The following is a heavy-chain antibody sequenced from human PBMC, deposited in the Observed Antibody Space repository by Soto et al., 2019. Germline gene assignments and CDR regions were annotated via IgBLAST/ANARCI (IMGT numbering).Heavy chain of an antibody. CDR3: ARRGLRGAAAGTENYYFDY. D-gene: IGHD6-13*01. CDR1: GGSISSSSYY. J-gene: IGHJ4*02. V-gene: IGHV4-39*01. Sequence: SETLSLTCTVSGGSISSSSYYWGWIRQPPGKGLEWIGSIYYSGSTYYNPSLKSRVTISVDTSKNQFSLKLSSVTAADTAVYYCARRGLRGAAAGTENYYFDYGGQGTLVRVSS. CDR2: IYYSGST.